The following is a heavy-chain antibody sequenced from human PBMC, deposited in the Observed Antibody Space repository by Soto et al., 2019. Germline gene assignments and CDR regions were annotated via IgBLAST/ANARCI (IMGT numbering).Heavy chain of an antibody. J-gene: IGHJ6*02. CDR1: GDAFISYG. CDR2: ISAYNGNT. CDR3: ARAPSPYYDFWSGSPSTSWDV. D-gene: IGHD3-3*01. V-gene: IGHV1-18*04. Sequence: GASVKVGCNPSGDAFISYGSCWVRHALGRRLDSTGSISAYNGNTNYAQKLQGRVTITADESTSTAYMELSSLRSEDTAVYYCARAPSPYYDFWSGSPSTSWDVWGQGTTVAVS.